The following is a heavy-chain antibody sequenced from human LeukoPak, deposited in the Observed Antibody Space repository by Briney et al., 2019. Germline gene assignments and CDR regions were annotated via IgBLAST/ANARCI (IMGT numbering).Heavy chain of an antibody. J-gene: IGHJ5*02. Sequence: SETLSLTCAVYGGSFSGYYWSWIRQPPGKGLEWIGEINHSGSTNYNPSLKSRVTISVDTSKNQFSLKLSSVTGADTAVYYCARGDDYGVHFDPWGQGTLVAVSS. CDR1: GGSFSGYY. V-gene: IGHV4-34*01. CDR2: INHSGST. D-gene: IGHD4-17*01. CDR3: ARGDDYGVHFDP.